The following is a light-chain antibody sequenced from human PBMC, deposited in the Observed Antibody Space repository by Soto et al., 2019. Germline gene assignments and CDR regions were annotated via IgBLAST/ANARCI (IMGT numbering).Light chain of an antibody. Sequence: VLTQSPGTLSLSPGERATLSCRANQNLGDGRLAWYQQKPGQPPTLLIYDASTRATDIPDRFSGSGSGTDFTLTISRLEPEDFAVYYCQEHASIFGQGTRLEIK. CDR2: DAS. CDR1: QNLGDGR. CDR3: QEHASI. J-gene: IGKJ5*01. V-gene: IGKV3-20*01.